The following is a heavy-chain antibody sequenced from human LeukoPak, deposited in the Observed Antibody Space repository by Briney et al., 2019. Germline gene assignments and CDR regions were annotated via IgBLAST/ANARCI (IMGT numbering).Heavy chain of an antibody. Sequence: YXSWIRQPPGXXLEWIGYIYYSGSTNYNPSLKSRVTISVDTSKNQFSLKLSSVTAADTAVYYCARRGSSFEDDYWGQGTLVTVSS. J-gene: IGHJ4*02. CDR3: ARRGSSFEDDY. CDR1: Y. V-gene: IGHV4-59*08. CDR2: IYYSGST. D-gene: IGHD6-13*01.